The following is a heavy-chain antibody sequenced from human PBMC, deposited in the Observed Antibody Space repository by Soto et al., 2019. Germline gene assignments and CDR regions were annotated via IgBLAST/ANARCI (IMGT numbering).Heavy chain of an antibody. CDR2: ISSTTNYI. V-gene: IGHV3-21*06. CDR1: GFTFTRYS. J-gene: IGHJ4*01. CDR3: ARESEDLPSNFDY. Sequence: EVQLVESGGGLVKPGGSLRLSCAASGFTFTRYSMNWVRQAPGKGLEWVSSISSTTNYIYYGDSMKGRFTISRDNAKNSRYLEMNSLRAKYTAGYYLARESEDLPSNFDYWGQEPWSPSPQ.